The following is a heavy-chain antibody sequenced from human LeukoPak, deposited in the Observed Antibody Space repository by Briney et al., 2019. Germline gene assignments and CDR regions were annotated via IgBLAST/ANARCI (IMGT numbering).Heavy chain of an antibody. Sequence: SVKVSCKASGGTFSSYAISWVRQAPGQRLEWMGRIIPILGIANYAQKFQGRVTITADKSTSTAYMELSSLRSEDTAVYYCARGSRYCSSTSYYWGYYFDYWGQGTLVTVSS. D-gene: IGHD2-2*01. CDR3: ARGSRYCSSTSYYWGYYFDY. J-gene: IGHJ4*02. CDR1: GGTFSSYA. V-gene: IGHV1-69*04. CDR2: IIPILGIA.